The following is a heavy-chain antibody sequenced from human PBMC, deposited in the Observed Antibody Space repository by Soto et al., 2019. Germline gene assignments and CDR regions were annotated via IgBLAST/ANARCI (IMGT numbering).Heavy chain of an antibody. J-gene: IGHJ4*02. V-gene: IGHV3-74*01. CDR3: ARDQTVAGPTTFDY. CDR2: IDIAGSTT. Sequence: GGSLRLSCAASGFTFSNYWMHWVRQTPGKGLVWVSRIDIAGSTTTYADSAKGRFTISRDNAKNTLYLQMNSLRAEDTAVYYCARDQTVAGPTTFDYCGQGTLVTVSS. CDR1: GFTFSNYW. D-gene: IGHD6-19*01.